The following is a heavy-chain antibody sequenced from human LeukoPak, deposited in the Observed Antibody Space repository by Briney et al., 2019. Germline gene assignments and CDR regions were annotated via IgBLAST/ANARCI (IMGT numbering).Heavy chain of an antibody. CDR2: IIPIFGTA. V-gene: IGHV1-69*13. Sequence: GASVKVSCKASGGTFSSYAISWVRQAPGQGLEWMGGIIPIFGTANYAQKFQGRVTITADESTSTAYMELSSLRSEDTAVYYCARDSGNYYDSSGYPYENQFDYWGQGTLVTVSS. J-gene: IGHJ4*02. D-gene: IGHD3-22*01. CDR1: GGTFSSYA. CDR3: ARDSGNYYDSSGYPYENQFDY.